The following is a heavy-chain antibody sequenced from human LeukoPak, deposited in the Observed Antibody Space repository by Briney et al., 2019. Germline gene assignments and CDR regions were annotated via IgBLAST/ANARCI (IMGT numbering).Heavy chain of an antibody. V-gene: IGHV3-7*01. Sequence: GGSLRLSCAASGFTFSSYWMTWVRQAPGQGLEWVAYMKEDGSEIYYVDSVKGRFTISRDNAKNSLYLQMNSLRAEDTAVYYCARGVYHFDYWGQGTLVTVSS. CDR2: MKEDGSEI. J-gene: IGHJ4*02. D-gene: IGHD6-13*01. CDR3: ARGVYHFDY. CDR1: GFTFSSYW.